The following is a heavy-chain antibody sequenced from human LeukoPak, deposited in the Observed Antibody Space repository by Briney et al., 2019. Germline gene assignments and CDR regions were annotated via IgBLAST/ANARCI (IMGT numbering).Heavy chain of an antibody. J-gene: IGHJ4*02. V-gene: IGHV3-48*01. CDR3: ARVGSSSWPNFDY. CDR1: GFTFSSFS. CDR2: ISSSSSTI. D-gene: IGHD6-13*01. Sequence: PGGSLRLSCAASGFTFSSFSMNWVRQAPGKGLEWVSYISSSSSTIYYADSVKGRFTISRDNAKNSLYLQMNSLRAEDTAVYYCARVGSSSWPNFDYWGQGTLVTVSS.